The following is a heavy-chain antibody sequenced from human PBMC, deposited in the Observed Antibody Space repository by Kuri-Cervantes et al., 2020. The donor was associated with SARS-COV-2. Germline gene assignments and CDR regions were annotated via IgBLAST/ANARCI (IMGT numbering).Heavy chain of an antibody. V-gene: IGHV4-30-4*01. CDR3: ARVDCSSTSCYYDY. CDR2: IYYSGST. CDR1: GGSISSGDYY. Sequence: SCTVSGGSISSGDYYWSWIRQPPGKGLEWIGYIYYSGSTYYNPSLKSRVTISVDTSKNQFSLKLSSVTAADTAVYYCARVDCSSTSCYYDYWGQGTLVAVSS. D-gene: IGHD2-2*01. J-gene: IGHJ4*02.